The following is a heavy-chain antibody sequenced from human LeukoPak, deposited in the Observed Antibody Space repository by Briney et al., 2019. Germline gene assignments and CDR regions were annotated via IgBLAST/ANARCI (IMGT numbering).Heavy chain of an antibody. CDR3: AKVPY. J-gene: IGHJ4*02. CDR1: GFTFSSHW. V-gene: IGHV3-74*01. Sequence: GASLRLSCAASGFTFSSHWMHWVRQAPGKGLVWVSRINSDGSSTTYADSVKGRFTISRDNANNTLYLQMDSLRAEDTAVYYCAKVPYWGQGAQVTVSS. CDR2: INSDGSST.